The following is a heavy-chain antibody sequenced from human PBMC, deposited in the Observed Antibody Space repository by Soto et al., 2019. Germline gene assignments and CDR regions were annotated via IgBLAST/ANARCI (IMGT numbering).Heavy chain of an antibody. CDR2: ISSSSSTI. Sequence: GFLRLSCAASGFTFSSSSMNLVRQAPGKGLEWVSYISSSSSTIYYADSVKGRFTISRDNAKNSLYLQMNSLRDEDTAVYYCARDMPYYYYGMDVWGQGTTVTVSS. J-gene: IGHJ6*02. CDR1: GFTFSSSS. V-gene: IGHV3-48*02. CDR3: ARDMPYYYYGMDV. D-gene: IGHD2-2*01.